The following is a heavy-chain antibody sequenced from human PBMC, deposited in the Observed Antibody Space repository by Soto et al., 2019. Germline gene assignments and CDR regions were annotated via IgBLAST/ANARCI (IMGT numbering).Heavy chain of an antibody. CDR1: GYSFTSYY. Sequence: PGESLKISCKGSGYSFTSYYIGWMRQMSGKGLEWMGIIYPGDSDTRYSPSFQGQVTVSADKSISTAYLQWSSLKASDTAMYYCARLGAVPGTVVSYWGQGTLVPVSS. CDR3: ARLGAVPGTVVSY. CDR2: IYPGDSDT. V-gene: IGHV5-51*01. D-gene: IGHD6-19*01. J-gene: IGHJ4*02.